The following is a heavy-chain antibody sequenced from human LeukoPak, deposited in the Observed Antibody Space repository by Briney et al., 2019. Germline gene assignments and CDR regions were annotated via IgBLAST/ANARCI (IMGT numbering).Heavy chain of an antibody. V-gene: IGHV1-46*01. Sequence: ASVTVSCKASGYTFTSYYMHWVRQAPGQGLEWMGIINPSGGSTSYAQKFQGRVTMTRDTSTSTVYMELSSLRSEDTAVYYCARADIVLMVYAASFDYWGQGTLVTVSS. CDR2: INPSGGST. J-gene: IGHJ4*02. CDR1: GYTFTSYY. CDR3: ARADIVLMVYAASFDY. D-gene: IGHD2-8*01.